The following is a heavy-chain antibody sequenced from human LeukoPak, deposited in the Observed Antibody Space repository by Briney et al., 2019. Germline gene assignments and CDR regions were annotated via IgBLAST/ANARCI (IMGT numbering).Heavy chain of an antibody. J-gene: IGHJ4*02. CDR2: IYYSGST. V-gene: IGHV4-59*01. Sequence: KSSETLSLTCTVSGGSISSYYWSWIRQPPGKGLEWIGYIYYSGSTNYNPSLKSRVTILVETSKNQFSLKLSSVTAADTAVYYCARDNDYGDYEDWGQGTLVTVSS. CDR1: GGSISSYY. CDR3: ARDNDYGDYED. D-gene: IGHD4-17*01.